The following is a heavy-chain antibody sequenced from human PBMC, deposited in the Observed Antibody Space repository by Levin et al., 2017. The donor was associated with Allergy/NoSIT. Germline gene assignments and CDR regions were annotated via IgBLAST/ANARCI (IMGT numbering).Heavy chain of an antibody. D-gene: IGHD5-18*01. J-gene: IGHJ4*02. Sequence: PGGSLRLSCAASGFSFSDYAMSWVRQAPGKGLEWVSTISAVALYADSVKGRFTISRDNFRNRLYLQVNSLRAEDTAIYYCAKGSEGFSYGLFDSWGQGTLVTVSS. V-gene: IGHV3-23*01. CDR1: GFSFSDYA. CDR2: ISAVAL. CDR3: AKGSEGFSYGLFDS.